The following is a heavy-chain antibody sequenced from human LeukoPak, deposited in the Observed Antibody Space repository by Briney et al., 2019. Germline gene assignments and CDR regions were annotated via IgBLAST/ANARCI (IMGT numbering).Heavy chain of an antibody. CDR1: GGSFSGYY. Sequence: SETLSLTCAVYGGSFSGYYWSWIRQPPGKGLEWIGEINHSGSTNYNPSLKSRVTISVDTSKNQFSLKLSSVTAADTAVYYCARRVQRWLVPRAYYFDYWGQGTLVTVSS. V-gene: IGHV4-34*01. J-gene: IGHJ4*02. CDR3: ARRVQRWLVPRAYYFDY. D-gene: IGHD6-19*01. CDR2: INHSGST.